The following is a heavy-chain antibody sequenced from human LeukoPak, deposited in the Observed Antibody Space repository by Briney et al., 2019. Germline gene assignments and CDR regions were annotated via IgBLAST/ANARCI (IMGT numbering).Heavy chain of an antibody. J-gene: IGHJ5*01. CDR1: GGSFSGYY. D-gene: IGHD3-22*01. CDR3: ARGYYDSSGYLSYLRLNWFDS. CDR2: INHSGST. V-gene: IGHV4-34*01. Sequence: SETLSLTCAVYGGSFSGYYWSWIRQPPGKGLDWIGEINHSGSTNYNPSLKSRVTISVDTSKNQFSLKLSSVTAADMAVYYCARGYYDSSGYLSYLRLNWFDSWGQGTLVTVSS.